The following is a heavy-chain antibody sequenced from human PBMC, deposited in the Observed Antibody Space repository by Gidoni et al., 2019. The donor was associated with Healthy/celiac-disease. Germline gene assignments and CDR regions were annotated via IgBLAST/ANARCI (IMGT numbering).Heavy chain of an antibody. CDR2: ISYDGSNK. CDR3: ARSATVVIRGDY. V-gene: IGHV3-30-3*01. J-gene: IGHJ4*02. D-gene: IGHD4-17*01. Sequence: QVQLVESGGGVVQPGRSLRLSCAASGFTFSSCAMHWVRQAPGKGLEWVAVISYDGSNKYYADSVKGRFTISRDNSKNTLYLQMNSLRAEDTAVYYCARSATVVIRGDYWGQGTLVTVSS. CDR1: GFTFSSCA.